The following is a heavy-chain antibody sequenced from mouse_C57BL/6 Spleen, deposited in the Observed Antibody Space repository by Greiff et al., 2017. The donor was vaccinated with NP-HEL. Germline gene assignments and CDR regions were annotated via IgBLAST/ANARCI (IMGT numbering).Heavy chain of an antibody. CDR3: ACDGSSYLGY. J-gene: IGHJ2*01. V-gene: IGHV1-82*01. Sequence: VQLQQSGPELVKPGASVKISCKASGYAFSSSWMNWVKQRPGKGLEWIGRIYPGDGDTTYNGKFKGKATLTADKSYSTPYMQLSSLTSEDSAVYFCACDGSSYLGYWGQGTTLTVSS. D-gene: IGHD1-1*01. CDR2: IYPGDGDT. CDR1: GYAFSSSW.